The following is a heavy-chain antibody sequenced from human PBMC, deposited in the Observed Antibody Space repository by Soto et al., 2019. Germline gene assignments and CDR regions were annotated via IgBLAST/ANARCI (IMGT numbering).Heavy chain of an antibody. CDR1: SGSFSCYY. CDR2: ISQSGNT. J-gene: IGHJ4*02. V-gene: IGHV4-34*01. D-gene: IGHD6-6*01. CDR3: ARAPKVSGSSQTRPDF. Sequence: SETLSLTCSIYSGSFSCYYWSWIRQPPGKGLEWIGEISQSGNTNYSPSLKSRVSISIDTSKKQFSLNLASVSAADTAVYYCARAPKVSGSSQTRPDFWGQGTLVTVSS.